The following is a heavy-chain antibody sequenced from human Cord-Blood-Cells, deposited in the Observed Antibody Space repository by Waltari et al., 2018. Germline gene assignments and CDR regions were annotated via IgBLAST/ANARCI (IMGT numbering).Heavy chain of an antibody. Sequence: QVQLVQSGAEVKKPGASVKVSCKASGYTFTGYYMHWVRQAPGQGLEWMGWINPNSGGTNYAQKLQGRVTMTRDTSISTAYMELSRLRSDDTAVYYCARVQAAAGRRFAFDIWGQGTMVTVSS. CDR3: ARVQAAAGRRFAFDI. D-gene: IGHD6-13*01. CDR1: GYTFTGYY. V-gene: IGHV1-2*02. CDR2: INPNSGGT. J-gene: IGHJ3*02.